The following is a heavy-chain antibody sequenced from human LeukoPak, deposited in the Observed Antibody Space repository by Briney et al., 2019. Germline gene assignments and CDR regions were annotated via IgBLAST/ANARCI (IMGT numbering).Heavy chain of an antibody. CDR3: ARTGYNWNYFYYYMDV. Sequence: GGSLRLSCAASGFTFGSYRMNWVRQAPGKGLEWVSYISSSSSTIYYADSVKGRFTISRDNAKDSLYLQMNSLRAEDTALYYCARTGYNWNYFYYYMDVWGKGTTVTVSS. CDR1: GFTFGSYR. CDR2: ISSSSSTI. V-gene: IGHV3-48*04. D-gene: IGHD1-20*01. J-gene: IGHJ6*03.